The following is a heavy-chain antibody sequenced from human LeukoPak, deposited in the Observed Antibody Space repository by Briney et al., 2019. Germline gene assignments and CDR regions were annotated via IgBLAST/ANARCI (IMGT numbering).Heavy chain of an antibody. CDR1: GFTFSSYA. CDR3: AKVPRQHDNWFDP. J-gene: IGHJ5*02. D-gene: IGHD6-13*01. V-gene: IGHV3-23*01. Sequence: GGSLRLSCAASGFTFSSYAMSWVRQAPGEGLEWVSVISDSGGITYYADSVKGRFTISRDNSKNTLYLHMNSLRAEDTAVYYCAKVPRQHDNWFDPWGQGTLVTVSS. CDR2: ISDSGGIT.